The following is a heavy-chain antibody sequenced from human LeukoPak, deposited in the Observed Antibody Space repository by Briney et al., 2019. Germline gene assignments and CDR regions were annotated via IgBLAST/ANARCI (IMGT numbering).Heavy chain of an antibody. D-gene: IGHD1-26*01. CDR2: VKQDGSEK. CDR3: ARDRGSYYRRYYFDY. CDR1: GFTFRTYA. V-gene: IGHV3-7*01. Sequence: GGSLRLSCAASGFTFRTYAMSWVRQAPGKGLEWVANVKQDGSEKYYVDSVKGRFTISRDNAKNSLYLQMNSLRAEDTAVYYCARDRGSYYRRYYFDYWGQGTLVTVSS. J-gene: IGHJ4*02.